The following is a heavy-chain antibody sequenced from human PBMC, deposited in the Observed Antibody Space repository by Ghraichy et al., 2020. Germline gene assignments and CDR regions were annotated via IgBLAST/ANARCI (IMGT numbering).Heavy chain of an antibody. V-gene: IGHV4-59*01. Sequence: SETLSLTCTVSGGSISSYYWSWIRQPPGKGLEWIGYIYYSGSTNYNPSLKRRVTISVDTSKNQFSLKLSSVTAADTAVYYCARGVGVVPARGVRGTYYYYWMDVWGQGTTVTVSS. J-gene: IGHJ6*02. D-gene: IGHD2-2*01. CDR3: ARGVGVVPARGVRGTYYYYWMDV. CDR1: GGSISSYY. CDR2: IYYSGST.